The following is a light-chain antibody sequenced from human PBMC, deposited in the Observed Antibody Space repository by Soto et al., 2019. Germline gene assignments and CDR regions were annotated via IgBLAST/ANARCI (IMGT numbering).Light chain of an antibody. CDR3: KHYNSYSEA. CDR2: DAY. Sequence: DIQMTQSPSTLSASVGDTVTVTCRASQSVSGWLAWYQQKPGEAHKLLIYDAYSLESGVQSRFSGSGSGTEFTLTIRSLQPDDFATYYCKHYNSYSEAFGQGTKVDIK. V-gene: IGKV1-5*01. J-gene: IGKJ1*01. CDR1: QSVSGW.